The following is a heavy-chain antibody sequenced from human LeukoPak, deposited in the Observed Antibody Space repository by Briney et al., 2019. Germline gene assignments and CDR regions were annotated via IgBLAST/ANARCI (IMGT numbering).Heavy chain of an antibody. D-gene: IGHD3-22*01. V-gene: IGHV3-33*06. J-gene: IGHJ3*02. Sequence: GGSLRLSYAASGLTLSSFGMHWVRQAPGKGLEWVAHIWYDGSNIYYADSVKGRFTVSRDNSKNTVYLQMNSLRAEDTAVYYCAKDFVDYYDSSGYPLHAFDIWGQGTTVTVSS. CDR1: GLTLSSFG. CDR3: AKDFVDYYDSSGYPLHAFDI. CDR2: IWYDGSNI.